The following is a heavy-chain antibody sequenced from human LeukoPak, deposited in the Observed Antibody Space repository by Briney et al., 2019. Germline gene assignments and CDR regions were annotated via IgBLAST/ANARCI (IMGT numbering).Heavy chain of an antibody. D-gene: IGHD6-6*01. CDR2: INPNSGGT. Sequence: GASVNVSCXXSXXXXTXYYMHWVRQSAGQGVEWMGWINPNSGGTNYAHTFQGRVTMTRETSISTAYMELSRLRSDDPAVYYCAGTYSSSSDYYYYMDVWGKGTTVTVSS. CDR1: XXXXTXYY. V-gene: IGHV1-2*07. J-gene: IGHJ6*03. CDR3: AGTYSSSSDYYYYMDV.